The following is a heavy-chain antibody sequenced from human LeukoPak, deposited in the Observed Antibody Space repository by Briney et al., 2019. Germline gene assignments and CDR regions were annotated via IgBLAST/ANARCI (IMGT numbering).Heavy chain of an antibody. V-gene: IGHV1-18*01. CDR1: GGTFSSYA. Sequence: ASVKVSCKASGGTFSSYAISWVRQAPGQGLEWMGWISAYDGNTNYAQKFQGRVTITRDTSAYTGYMELRGLSSADTAVYFCARAPYDILTGYSLNWFDPWGQGTLVTVSS. J-gene: IGHJ5*02. CDR2: ISAYDGNT. D-gene: IGHD3-9*01. CDR3: ARAPYDILTGYSLNWFDP.